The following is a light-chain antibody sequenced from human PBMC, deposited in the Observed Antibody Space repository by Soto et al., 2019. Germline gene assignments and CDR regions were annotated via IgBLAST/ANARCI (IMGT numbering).Light chain of an antibody. V-gene: IGLV4-69*01. J-gene: IGLJ2*01. Sequence: QPVLTQSPSASASLGASVKITCTLSSGYSTYAIAWHQQQPERGPRYLMKLNSDGSHYKGDGIPDRFSGSGSGAERYLTISSLQSEDEADYYCQTWGTGNVVFGGGTQLTVL. CDR1: SGYSTYA. CDR3: QTWGTGNVV. CDR2: LNSDGSH.